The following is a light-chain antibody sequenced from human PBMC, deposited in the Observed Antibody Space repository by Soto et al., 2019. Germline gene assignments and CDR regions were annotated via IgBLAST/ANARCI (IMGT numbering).Light chain of an antibody. Sequence: QSALTQPGSVSGSPGQSITISCTGTSSDVGGYNYVSWYQQHPGKAPKLMIYEVSNRPSGVSNRFSGSKSGNTASLTISGLQAEDEADYYCRSYTSSSTLVFGTGTKVTV. CDR1: SSDVGGYNY. J-gene: IGLJ1*01. CDR2: EVS. CDR3: RSYTSSSTLV. V-gene: IGLV2-14*01.